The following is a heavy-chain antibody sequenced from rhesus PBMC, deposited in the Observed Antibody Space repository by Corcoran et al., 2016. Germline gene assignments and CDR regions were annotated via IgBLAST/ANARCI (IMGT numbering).Heavy chain of an antibody. CDR3: ARGYFYFDD. J-gene: IGHJ4*01. CDR2: IYGTGGNT. CDR1: GSSITNNS. Sequence: QVHLQESGPGLVKPSETLPLPCAVSGSSITNNSWSWIRQAPGKGLEWIGLIYGTGGNTDYNPSLKSRVTISRDTSMNHFSLRLSSVTAADTAVYYCARGYFYFDDWGQGVLVTVSS. D-gene: IGHD2-2*01. V-gene: IGHV4S2*01.